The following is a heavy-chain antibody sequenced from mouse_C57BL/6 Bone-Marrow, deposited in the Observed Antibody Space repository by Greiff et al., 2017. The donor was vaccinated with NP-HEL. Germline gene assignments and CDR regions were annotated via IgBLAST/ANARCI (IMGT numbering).Heavy chain of an antibody. CDR1: GFTFSNYW. J-gene: IGHJ1*03. D-gene: IGHD1-1*01. CDR3: TGADYYGSSGYFDV. V-gene: IGHV6-3*01. CDR2: IRLKSDNYAT. Sequence: EVQGVESGGGLVQPGGSMKLSCVASGFTFSNYWMNWVRQSPEKGLEWVAQIRLKSDNYATHYAESVKGRFTISRDDSKSSVYLQMNNLRAEDTGIYYCTGADYYGSSGYFDVWGTGTTVTVSS.